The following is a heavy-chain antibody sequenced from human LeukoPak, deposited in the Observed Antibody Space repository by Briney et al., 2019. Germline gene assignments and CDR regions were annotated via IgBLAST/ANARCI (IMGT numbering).Heavy chain of an antibody. D-gene: IGHD2-2*01. J-gene: IGHJ5*02. V-gene: IGHV3-33*08. CDR2: IWYDGSNK. Sequence: GGSLRLSCSASGFTFSNCAMHWVRQAPGKGLEWVAVIWYDGSNKYYADSVKGRFTISRDNSKNTLYLQMNSLRAEDTAVYYCAREQVVVVPAAIGWFDPWGQGTLVTVSS. CDR1: GFTFSNCA. CDR3: AREQVVVVPAAIGWFDP.